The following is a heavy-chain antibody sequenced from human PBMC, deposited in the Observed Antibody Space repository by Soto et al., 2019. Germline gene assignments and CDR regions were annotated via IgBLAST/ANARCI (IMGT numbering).Heavy chain of an antibody. CDR2: IYYSGST. CDR1: GGSISSYY. J-gene: IGHJ4*02. Sequence: SETLSLTCTVSGGSISSYYWSWIRQPPGKGLEWIGYIYYSGSTNYNPSLKSRVTISVDTSKNQFSLKLSSVTAADTAVYYCARRDSSSWFTFDYWGQGTLVTVSS. D-gene: IGHD6-13*01. CDR3: ARRDSSSWFTFDY. V-gene: IGHV4-59*08.